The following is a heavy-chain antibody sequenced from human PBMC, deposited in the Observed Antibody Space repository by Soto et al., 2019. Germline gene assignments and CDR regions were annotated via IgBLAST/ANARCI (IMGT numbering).Heavy chain of an antibody. CDR1: GYSFAGYW. CDR2: IDPSDSQT. Sequence: PGESLKISCKGSGYSFAGYWITWVRQKPGKGLEWMGRIDPSDSQTYYSPSFRGHVTISATKSITTVFLQWSSLKASDTAMYYCATSLQIVVVPAANFFYGMDVWGQGTTVTVSS. V-gene: IGHV5-10-1*01. D-gene: IGHD2-2*01. J-gene: IGHJ6*02. CDR3: ATSLQIVVVPAANFFYGMDV.